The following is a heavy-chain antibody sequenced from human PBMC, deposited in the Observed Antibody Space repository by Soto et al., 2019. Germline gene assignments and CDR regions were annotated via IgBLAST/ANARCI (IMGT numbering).Heavy chain of an antibody. CDR3: ASRSSGWYFDY. J-gene: IGHJ4*02. D-gene: IGHD6-19*01. Sequence: EVQLLESGGGLVQPGGSLRLSCAASGFTFSNYAMNWVRQAPGKGLEWVSVISGSGGSTYYADSVKGRFTISRDNSMTTLYLQMNSLRAEDTAVYYCASRSSGWYFDYWGQGTLVTVSS. CDR2: ISGSGGST. CDR1: GFTFSNYA. V-gene: IGHV3-23*01.